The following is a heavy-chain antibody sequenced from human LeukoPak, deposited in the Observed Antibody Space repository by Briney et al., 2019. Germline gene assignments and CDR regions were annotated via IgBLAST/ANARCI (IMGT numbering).Heavy chain of an antibody. CDR2: VSGGGTVT. CDR1: GFTFRSYA. V-gene: IGHV3-23*01. D-gene: IGHD3-16*01. Sequence: QAGGSLRLSCAASGFTFRSYAMSWVRQAPGKGLEWVSVVSGGGTVTFYADSVRGRFTISRDNSKNTLYLQMNSLRVEDTAIYYCARGGSGSAYYYTMDVWGQGTTVTVS. J-gene: IGHJ6*02. CDR3: ARGGSGSAYYYTMDV.